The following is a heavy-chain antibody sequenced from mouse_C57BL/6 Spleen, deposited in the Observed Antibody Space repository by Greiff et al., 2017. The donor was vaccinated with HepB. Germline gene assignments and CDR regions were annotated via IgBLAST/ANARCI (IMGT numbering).Heavy chain of an antibody. CDR2: IWTGGGT. V-gene: IGHV2-9-1*01. J-gene: IGHJ2*01. Sequence: QVQLKESGPGLVAPSQSLSITCTVSGFSLTSYAISWVRQPPGKGLEWLGVIWTGGGTNYNSALKSRLSISKDNSKSQVFLKMNSLQTDDTARYYCARIPPLDYYGSSSLWYFDYWGQGTTLTVSS. CDR1: GFSLTSYA. CDR3: ARIPPLDYYGSSSLWYFDY. D-gene: IGHD1-1*01.